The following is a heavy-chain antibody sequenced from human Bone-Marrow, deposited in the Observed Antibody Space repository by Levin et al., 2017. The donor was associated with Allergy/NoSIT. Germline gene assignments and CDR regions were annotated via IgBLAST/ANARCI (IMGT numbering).Heavy chain of an antibody. CDR1: GFPFSSYG. CDR2: IWYDGSNK. Sequence: LSLTCAASGFPFSSYGMHWVRQAPGKGLEWVAVIWYDGSNKYYADSVKGRFTISRDNSKNTLYLQMNSLRAEDTAVYYCAREDSTTVTTVDYWGQGTLVTVSS. D-gene: IGHD4-17*01. CDR3: AREDSTTVTTVDY. J-gene: IGHJ4*02. V-gene: IGHV3-33*01.